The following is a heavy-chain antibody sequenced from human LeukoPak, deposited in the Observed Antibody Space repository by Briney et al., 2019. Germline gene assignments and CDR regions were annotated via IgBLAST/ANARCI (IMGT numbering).Heavy chain of an antibody. V-gene: IGHV4-61*08. Sequence: SQTLSLTCTVSGGSISSGDYYWSWIRQPPGKGLEWIGYIYYSGSTNYNPSLRSRVTISVDTSKNQFSLKLNSVTAADTAVYYCVREGRDGGYWGQGTLVTVSS. CDR2: IYYSGST. CDR3: VREGRDGGY. J-gene: IGHJ4*02. D-gene: IGHD5-24*01. CDR1: GGSISSGDYY.